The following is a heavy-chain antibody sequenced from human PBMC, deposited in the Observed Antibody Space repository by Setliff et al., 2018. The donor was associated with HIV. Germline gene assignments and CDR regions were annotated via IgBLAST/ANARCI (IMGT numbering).Heavy chain of an antibody. J-gene: IGHJ6*03. D-gene: IGHD2-15*01. V-gene: IGHV4-34*01. CDR2: INHSGGT. CDR3: ARVRGPYCSGSICHPPHSSYMDV. CDR1: NGSFNGYY. Sequence: SETLSLTCAVYNGSFNGYYWSWIRQPPGKGLEWIGEINHSGGTTYNPSLNGRVGISVDTSKNQFSLKLITLTVADTAVYYCARVRGPYCSGSICHPPHSSYMDVWGKGTTVTVSS.